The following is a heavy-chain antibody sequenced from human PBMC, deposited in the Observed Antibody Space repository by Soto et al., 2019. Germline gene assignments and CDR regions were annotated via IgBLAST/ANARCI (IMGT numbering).Heavy chain of an antibody. D-gene: IGHD3-16*01. CDR3: AREFNTYDYVWGSYNY. V-gene: IGHV3-30-3*01. CDR2: ISYDGSNK. CDR1: GFTFSSYA. J-gene: IGHJ4*02. Sequence: GGSLRLSCAASGFTFSSYAMHWVRQAPGKGLEWVAVISYDGSNKYYADSVKGRFTISRDNSKNTPYLQMNSLRAEDTAVYYCAREFNTYDYVWGSYNYWGQGTLVTVSS.